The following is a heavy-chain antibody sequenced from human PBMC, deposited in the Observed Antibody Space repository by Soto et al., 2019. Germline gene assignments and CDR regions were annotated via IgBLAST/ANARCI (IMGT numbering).Heavy chain of an antibody. CDR1: GFTFSSYA. CDR3: AKRPRITGTPTYNWFDP. CDR2: ISGSGGST. D-gene: IGHD1-7*01. J-gene: IGHJ5*02. Sequence: PGGSLRLSCAASGFTFSSYAMSWVRQAPGKGLEWVSAISGSGGSTYYADSVKGRFTISRDNSKNTLYLQMNSLRAEDTAVYYCAKRPRITGTPTYNWFDPWGQGTLVTVSS. V-gene: IGHV3-23*01.